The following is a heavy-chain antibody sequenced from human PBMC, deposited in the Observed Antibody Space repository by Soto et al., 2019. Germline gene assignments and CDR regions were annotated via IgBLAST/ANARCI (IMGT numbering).Heavy chain of an antibody. Sequence: PGWSLRLSCAASGFTVSSNYMSWVRQAPGKGLEWVSVIYSGGSTYYADSVKGRFTISRDNSKNTLYLQMNSLRAEDTAVYYCERSRAWWLQTWFDHWRQGTLGTVS. V-gene: IGHV3-53*01. CDR1: GFTVSSNY. D-gene: IGHD5-12*01. CDR2: IYSGGST. J-gene: IGHJ5*02. CDR3: ERSRAWWLQTWFDH.